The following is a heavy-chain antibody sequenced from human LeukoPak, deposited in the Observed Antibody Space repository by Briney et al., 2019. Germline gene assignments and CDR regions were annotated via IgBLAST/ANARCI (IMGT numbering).Heavy chain of an antibody. Sequence: SETLSLTCAVSGGSFSGYYWRWIRQSPGKGLEWIGEINDSGSTNYDPSLKSRVTISVDTSKNQISLKLTSVTAADTAVYYCARVAGDPIYYYYYMDVWGKGTTVTVSS. J-gene: IGHJ6*03. V-gene: IGHV4-34*01. CDR1: GGSFSGYY. D-gene: IGHD7-27*01. CDR3: ARVAGDPIYYYYYMDV. CDR2: INDSGST.